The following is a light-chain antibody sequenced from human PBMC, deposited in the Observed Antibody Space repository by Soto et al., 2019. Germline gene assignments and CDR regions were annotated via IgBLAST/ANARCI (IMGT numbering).Light chain of an antibody. CDR1: QTVISNS. V-gene: IGKV3-20*01. J-gene: IGKJ1*01. Sequence: ETVLKQSPGTLSLSPGEGGTLSCRASQTVISNSLAWYQQKPGQPPRLLIHGASTRAPGITDRFSGSRSGTDFTLTISRLEPEDFAVYYCQMYGGSPKTFGQGTKVEIK. CDR2: GAS. CDR3: QMYGGSPKT.